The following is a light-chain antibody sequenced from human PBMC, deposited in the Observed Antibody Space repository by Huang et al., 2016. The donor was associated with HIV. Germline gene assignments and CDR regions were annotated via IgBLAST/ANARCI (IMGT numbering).Light chain of an antibody. CDR3: QQYHAWPPVT. V-gene: IGKV3-15*01. CDR2: GTS. CDR1: QNIIYN. J-gene: IGKJ1*01. Sequence: EIMMTQSPDTLSVSPGERATLSCRASQNIIYNLAWYQQRPGQAPRLLIYGTSTRASGISGRFSGSGSGTEFTLTISILQSDDLGVYYCQQYHAWPPVTFGQGTKVEI.